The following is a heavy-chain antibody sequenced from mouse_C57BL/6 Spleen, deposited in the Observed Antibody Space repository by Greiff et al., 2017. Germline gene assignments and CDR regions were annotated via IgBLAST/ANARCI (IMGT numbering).Heavy chain of an antibody. J-gene: IGHJ4*01. V-gene: IGHV1-81*01. D-gene: IGHD2-4*01. CDR3: ARWIYDYDREGAMDY. CDR1: GYTFTSYG. Sequence: QVHVKQSGAELARPWASVKLSCKASGYTFTSYGISWVKQRTGQGLEWIGEIYPRSGNTYYNEKFKGKATLTADKSSSTAYMELRSLTSEDSAVYFCARWIYDYDREGAMDYWGQGTSVTVSS. CDR2: IYPRSGNT.